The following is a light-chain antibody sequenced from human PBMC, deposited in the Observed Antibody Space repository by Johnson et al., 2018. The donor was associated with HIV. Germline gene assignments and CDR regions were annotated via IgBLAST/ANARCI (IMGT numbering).Light chain of an antibody. V-gene: IGLV1-51*01. CDR3: GTWDSSLSAYYV. CDR1: SSNIGNNY. CDR2: DNN. J-gene: IGLJ1*01. Sequence: QSVLTQPPSVSAAPGQKVTISCSGTSSNIGNNYVSWYQQFPGTAPKLVIYDNNKRPSGIPDRFSGSKSGTSATLGITGLQTGDEADYYCGTWDSSLSAYYVFGTGTKVTVL.